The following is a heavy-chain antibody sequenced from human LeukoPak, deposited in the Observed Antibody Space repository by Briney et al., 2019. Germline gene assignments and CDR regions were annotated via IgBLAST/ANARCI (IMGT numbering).Heavy chain of an antibody. CDR1: GVSISSYS. CDR3: ARQGGYIAPLAL. J-gene: IGHJ4*02. Sequence: KPSETLSLSCTVSGVSISSYSLSWIRQPPGKGLEWIGYISYSGDSNYNPSLKSRVTISVDTSKNQFSLKLTSVTAADTAVYYCARQGGYIAPLALWGQGTLVTVSA. D-gene: IGHD6-13*01. CDR2: ISYSGDS. V-gene: IGHV4-59*08.